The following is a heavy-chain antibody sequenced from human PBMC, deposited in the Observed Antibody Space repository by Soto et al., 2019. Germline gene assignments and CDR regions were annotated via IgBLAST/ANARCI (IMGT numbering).Heavy chain of an antibody. CDR1: GYTFTSYY. CDR3: ARWGAQTPNYYGNRCRSCHYYMAV. J-gene: IGHJ6*03. CDR2: INPSGGST. D-gene: IGHD3-10*01. Sequence: ASVKVSCKASGYTFTSYYMHWVRQAPGQGLEWMGIINPSGGSTSYAQKFQGRVTMTRDTSTSTAYMELSSLRSEDTAVYYCARWGAQTPNYYGNRCRSCHYYMAVWGQGTTVTVSS. V-gene: IGHV1-46*01.